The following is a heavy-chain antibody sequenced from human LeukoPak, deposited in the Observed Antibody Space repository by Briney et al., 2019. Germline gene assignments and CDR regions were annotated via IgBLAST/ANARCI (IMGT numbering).Heavy chain of an antibody. Sequence: GGSLRLSCAASGFTVSSNYMSWVRQAPGKGLEWVSVIYSGGRTYYADSVKGRFTISRDNSKNTLYLQMNSLRAEDTAVYYCAREILAPGKTHDYWGQGTLVTVSS. CDR3: AREILAPGKTHDY. V-gene: IGHV3-66*01. J-gene: IGHJ4*02. CDR1: GFTVSSNY. CDR2: IYSGGRT.